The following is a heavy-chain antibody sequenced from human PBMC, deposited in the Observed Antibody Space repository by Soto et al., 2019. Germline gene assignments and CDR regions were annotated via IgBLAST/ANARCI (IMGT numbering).Heavy chain of an antibody. D-gene: IGHD6-25*01. CDR2: ITTDGSII. V-gene: IGHV3-74*01. CDR1: GFSFSNYC. Sequence: EVQLVESGGGLVQPGGSLRLSCAASGFSFSNYCMHWVRQVPGEGLVLVSPITTDGSIINYGDSVRGRFTISRDNAENTLMLQLTGVRAEDTAGSYCAREAQRGWYFDLWGRGTLVTVSS. CDR3: AREAQRGWYFDL. J-gene: IGHJ2*01.